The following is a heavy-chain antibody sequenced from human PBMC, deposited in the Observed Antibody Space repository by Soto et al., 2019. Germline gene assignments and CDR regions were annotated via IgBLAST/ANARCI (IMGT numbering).Heavy chain of an antibody. V-gene: IGHV3-48*01. J-gene: IGHJ3*02. CDR2: ISSTSSTI. CDR1: GFTFGISG. CDR3: FKDRMSYNSGWDPFDI. Sequence: PGGSLRLSCAASGFTFGISGMNWVRQAPGKGLEWVAYISSTSSTIRYADSVKGRFAISRDDSKNTLLLHMNSLRAEDTAVYYCFKDRMSYNSGWDPFDIWGQGAMVTVSS. D-gene: IGHD1-1*01.